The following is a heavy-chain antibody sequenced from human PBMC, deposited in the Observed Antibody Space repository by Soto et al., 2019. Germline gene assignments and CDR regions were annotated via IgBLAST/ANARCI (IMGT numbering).Heavy chain of an antibody. CDR1: GYTFTVYY. D-gene: IGHD3-10*01. CDR3: ARGGLLWFGEFQEYYFDY. Sequence: ASLKVSCKASGYTFTVYYMHWVLQAPGQGLEWMGWINPNSGGTNYAQKFQGWVTMTRDTSISTAYMELSRLRSDDTAVYYCARGGLLWFGEFQEYYFDYWGQGTLVTVSS. V-gene: IGHV1-2*04. CDR2: INPNSGGT. J-gene: IGHJ4*02.